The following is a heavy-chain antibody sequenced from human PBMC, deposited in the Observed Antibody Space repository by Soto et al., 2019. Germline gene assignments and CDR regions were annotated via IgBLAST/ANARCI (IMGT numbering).Heavy chain of an antibody. CDR3: ARRRGMDV. CDR2: IYPYDSEI. Sequence: EFMKISFKGSEYSFTTYWSNWVRQMPGKGLEWMGIIYPYDSEIRYSPAFQGQVTISVDKSISTAYLQWSSLKASDSAVYYCARRRGMDVWGQGTTVTVSS. V-gene: IGHV5-51*01. CDR1: EYSFTTYW. J-gene: IGHJ6*02.